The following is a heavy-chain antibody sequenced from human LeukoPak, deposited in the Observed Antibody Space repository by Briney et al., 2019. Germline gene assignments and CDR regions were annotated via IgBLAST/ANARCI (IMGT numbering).Heavy chain of an antibody. CDR1: GASISGYF. Sequence: SETLSLTCTVSGASISGYFWSWIRQPPGKGLEWIGYISSSGNTNYNPSLKSRVTISVDTSKNRFSLKLSSVTAADTAVYYCARQSADLLAYWGQGTLVTVSS. J-gene: IGHJ4*02. D-gene: IGHD2-2*01. CDR3: ARQSADLLAY. V-gene: IGHV4-59*08. CDR2: ISSSGNT.